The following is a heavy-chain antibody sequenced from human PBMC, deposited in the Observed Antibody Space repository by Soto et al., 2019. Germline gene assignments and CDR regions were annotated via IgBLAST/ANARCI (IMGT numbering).Heavy chain of an antibody. Sequence: EVQLLQSGGGLAQPGTSLRLSCAASGFTFKYYAMTWVRQAPGKGLEWVSTISGSGDKTDYADSVKGRFRVSRDNSKDTLYLQMDSLRADDTALYYCARESKWYGGPDCQDWGQGTLVTVSS. CDR3: ARESKWYGGPDCQD. D-gene: IGHD2-8*01. V-gene: IGHV3-23*01. CDR1: GFTFKYYA. CDR2: ISGSGDKT. J-gene: IGHJ1*01.